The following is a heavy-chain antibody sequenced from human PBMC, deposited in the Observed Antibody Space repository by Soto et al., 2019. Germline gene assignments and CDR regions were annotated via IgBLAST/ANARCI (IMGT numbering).Heavy chain of an antibody. CDR2: INWNGGST. CDR3: ARESSIMIVVVNDDAFDI. CDR1: GFTFDDYG. D-gene: IGHD3-22*01. Sequence: EVQLVESGGGVVRPGGSLRLSCAASGFTFDDYGMSWVRQAPGKGLEWVSGINWNGGSTGYADSVKGRFTISRDNAKNSLYLQMNSLRAEDTALYYWARESSIMIVVVNDDAFDIWGQGTMVTVSS. V-gene: IGHV3-20*04. J-gene: IGHJ3*02.